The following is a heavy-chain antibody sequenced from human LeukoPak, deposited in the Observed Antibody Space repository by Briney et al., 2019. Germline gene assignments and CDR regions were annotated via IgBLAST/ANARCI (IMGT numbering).Heavy chain of an antibody. CDR2: IYHSGNT. D-gene: IGHD5-12*01. Sequence: PSETLSLTCTVSGDSISSGGYYWSWIRQPPGKGLEWIAYIYHSGNTYYNPSLKSRVTISVDTSKNQFSLKVKSVTAADTAVYYCERDVDPRYWGQRNLVTLSS. CDR1: GDSISSGGYY. V-gene: IGHV4-30-2*02. J-gene: IGHJ4*02. CDR3: ERDVDPRY.